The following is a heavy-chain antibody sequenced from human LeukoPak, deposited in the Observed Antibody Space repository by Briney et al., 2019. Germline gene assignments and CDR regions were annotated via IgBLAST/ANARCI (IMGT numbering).Heavy chain of an antibody. CDR3: AKDGRDYFVSGSHYRGVPALDY. Sequence: PGGSLRLSCAASGFTFSSYEMNWVRQAPGKGLEWVSYISSSGSGGSTYYADSVKGRFTMSRDNSKNTLFLQMNSLRAEDTAVYYCAKDGRDYFVSGSHYRGVPALDYWGQGTLVTVSS. V-gene: IGHV3-48*03. CDR1: GFTFSSYE. CDR2: ISSSGSGGST. J-gene: IGHJ4*02. D-gene: IGHD3-10*01.